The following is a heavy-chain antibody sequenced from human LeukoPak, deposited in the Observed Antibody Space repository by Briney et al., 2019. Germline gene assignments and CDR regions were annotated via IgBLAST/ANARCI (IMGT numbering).Heavy chain of an antibody. J-gene: IGHJ4*02. CDR3: ARRARFCSGGNCYAYFDY. CDR1: GGSISSYY. Sequence: KTSETLSLTCTVSGGSISSYYWNWIRQPPGKGLEWIGYIYYSGSTHYNPSLDSRVTISVDTSKNQFSLKLSSVTAADTAVYYCARRARFCSGGNCYAYFDYWGQGTLVTVSS. V-gene: IGHV4-59*08. D-gene: IGHD2-15*01. CDR2: IYYSGST.